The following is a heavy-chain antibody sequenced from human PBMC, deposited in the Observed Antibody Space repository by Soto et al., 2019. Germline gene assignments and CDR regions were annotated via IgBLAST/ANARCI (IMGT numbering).Heavy chain of an antibody. Sequence: GGSLRLSCAVSGFTFRSYAMSWVRQAPGKGLEWVSTISDSGGSTYYADSVKGRFAISRDNSKNTLYLQMNSLRAEDTDVYYCAKGLAQGYYYYGMDVWGQGTTVTVS. V-gene: IGHV3-23*01. CDR3: AKGLAQGYYYYGMDV. CDR2: ISDSGGST. CDR1: GFTFRSYA. J-gene: IGHJ6*02.